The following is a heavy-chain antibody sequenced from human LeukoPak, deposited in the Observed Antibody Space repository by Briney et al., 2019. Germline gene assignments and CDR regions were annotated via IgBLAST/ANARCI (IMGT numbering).Heavy chain of an antibody. CDR2: IYSGGNT. CDR3: ARGDIYSGSGSHAYYSYAMGV. D-gene: IGHD3-10*01. J-gene: IGHJ6*02. CDR1: GFTVSSNY. V-gene: IGHV3-53*05. Sequence: GGSLRLSCAASGFTVSSNYMNWVRQAPGKGLEWVSIIYSGGNTHYADSVKGRFTISRDNSKNTLYLQINSLRAEDTAVYYCARGDIYSGSGSHAYYSYAMGVWGQGTTVTVSS.